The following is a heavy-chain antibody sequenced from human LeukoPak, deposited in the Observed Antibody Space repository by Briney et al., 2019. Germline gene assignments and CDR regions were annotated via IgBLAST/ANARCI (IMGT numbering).Heavy chain of an antibody. D-gene: IGHD3-3*01. Sequence: SVKVSCKASGGTFSSYAISWVRQAPGQGLEWMGGIIPIVDTANYAQKFQGRVTITADESTSTAYMELSSLRTEDTAVYYCARDRRFLEWSLRAFDIWGQGTMVTVSS. CDR2: IIPIVDTA. CDR3: ARDRRFLEWSLRAFDI. J-gene: IGHJ3*02. CDR1: GGTFSSYA. V-gene: IGHV1-69*13.